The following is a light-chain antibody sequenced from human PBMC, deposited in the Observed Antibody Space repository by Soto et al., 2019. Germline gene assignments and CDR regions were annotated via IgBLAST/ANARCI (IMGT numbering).Light chain of an antibody. CDR2: GAS. CDR3: QQYGSSPYT. Sequence: EIGWTQAPGTLSLAPGERATLSCRASQSVSSRSLAWYQQKPGQAPRLLMYGASSRATGIPDRVSGTGSGTDFTLTISRLEPEDFAVYYCQQYGSSPYTFGLGTKLEFK. CDR1: QSVSSRS. V-gene: IGKV3-20*01. J-gene: IGKJ2*01.